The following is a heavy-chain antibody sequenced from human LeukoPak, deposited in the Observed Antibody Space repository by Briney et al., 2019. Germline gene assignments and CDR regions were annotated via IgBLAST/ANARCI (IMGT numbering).Heavy chain of an antibody. V-gene: IGHV3-23*01. CDR2: ISGSGMYT. J-gene: IGHJ5*02. D-gene: IGHD2-2*01. CDR1: GFTFRSYA. Sequence: QPGGSLRLSCVASGFTFRSYAISWVRQGPGKGLGWVSGISGSGMYTYYTDSVKGRFTISRDNSKNTVYLQMSSLRAEDTAIYYCAKITGGNRGYCTWTSCNQGGWFDPWGQGTLVTVSS. CDR3: AKITGGNRGYCTWTSCNQGGWFDP.